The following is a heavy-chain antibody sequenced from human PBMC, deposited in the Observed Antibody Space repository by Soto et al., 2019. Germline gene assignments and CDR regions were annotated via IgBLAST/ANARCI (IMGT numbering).Heavy chain of an antibody. Sequence: ASVKVSFKASGYSFTNFHIHWVRQAPGQGLERKGMIDPSGGITRDAQRLQGRITMTRDASTSTVYMELRSLTSEDTAVYYCARFWTGYYGWGNWFDPWGQGTLVTVSS. CDR1: GYSFTNFH. V-gene: IGHV1-46*01. D-gene: IGHD3-9*01. J-gene: IGHJ5*02. CDR2: IDPSGGIT. CDR3: ARFWTGYYGWGNWFDP.